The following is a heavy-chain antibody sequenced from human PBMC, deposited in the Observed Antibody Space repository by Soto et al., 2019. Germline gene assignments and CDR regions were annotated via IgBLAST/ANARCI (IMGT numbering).Heavy chain of an antibody. D-gene: IGHD2-21*02. Sequence: WASVKVSCKASGYTFTSYYMHWVRQAPGQGLEWMGIINPSGGSTSYAQKFQGRVTMTRDTSTSTVYMELSSLRSEDTAVYYCARLAYCGGDCYYYFDYWGQGTLVTVSS. CDR2: INPSGGST. CDR1: GYTFTSYY. V-gene: IGHV1-46*01. CDR3: ARLAYCGGDCYYYFDY. J-gene: IGHJ4*02.